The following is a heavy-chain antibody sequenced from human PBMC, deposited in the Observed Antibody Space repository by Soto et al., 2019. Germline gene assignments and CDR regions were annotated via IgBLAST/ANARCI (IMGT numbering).Heavy chain of an antibody. J-gene: IGHJ4*02. CDR3: ARDGTLYDSSAYYYLY. V-gene: IGHV1-69*01. CDR1: GGTFSRYT. D-gene: IGHD3-22*01. Sequence: QVQLVQSGAEVKKPGYSVKVSCKASGGTFSRYTITWVRQAPGQGLEWMGGITHMFGTPNYAQKFQGRVTMTADESTSTAYMELSSLRSEDTAMYYCARDGTLYDSSAYYYLYWGQGTLVTVSS. CDR2: ITHMFGTP.